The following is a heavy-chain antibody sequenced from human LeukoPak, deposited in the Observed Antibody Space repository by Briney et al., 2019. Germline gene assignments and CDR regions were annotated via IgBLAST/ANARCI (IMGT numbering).Heavy chain of an antibody. CDR2: IYYSGST. CDR1: GGSISSYY. V-gene: IGHV4-59*01. CDR3: ARTNYDYVWGSYRIDY. J-gene: IGHJ4*02. D-gene: IGHD3-16*02. Sequence: PSQTLSLTCTVSGGSISSYYWSWIRQPPGRGLEWIGYIYYSGSTNYNPSLKSRVTISVDTSKNQFSLKLSSVTAADTAVYYCARTNYDYVWGSYRIDYWGQGTLVTVSS.